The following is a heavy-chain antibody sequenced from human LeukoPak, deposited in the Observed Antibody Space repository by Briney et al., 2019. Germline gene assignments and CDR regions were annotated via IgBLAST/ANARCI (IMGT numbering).Heavy chain of an antibody. D-gene: IGHD2-15*01. CDR1: GFTFSSYW. J-gene: IGHJ5*01. CDR3: ARDYLVVASNWFDP. V-gene: IGHV3-74*01. Sequence: GGSLRLSCAASGFTFSSYWMHWVRQGPGKGLVWVSRINSDGSSTSYEDSVKGRFTISRDNAKNTLFLQMNSLRAEDTAVYYCARDYLVVASNWFDPWGQGTLVTVSS. CDR2: INSDGSST.